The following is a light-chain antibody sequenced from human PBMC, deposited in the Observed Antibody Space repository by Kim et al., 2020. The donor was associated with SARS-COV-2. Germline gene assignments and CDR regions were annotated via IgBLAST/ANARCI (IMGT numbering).Light chain of an antibody. V-gene: IGKV1-27*01. CDR2: TAS. CDR1: QGISNY. CDR3: QKYNSAPRT. Sequence: ASVGDRVTITCRASQGISNYLAWYQQKPGKVPKLLIYTASALQSGVPSRFSGSGSGTDFTLTISSLQPEDVATYYCQKYNSAPRTFGQGTKVDIK. J-gene: IGKJ1*01.